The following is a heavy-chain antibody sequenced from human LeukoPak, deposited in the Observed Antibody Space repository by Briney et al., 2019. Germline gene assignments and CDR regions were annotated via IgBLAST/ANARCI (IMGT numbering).Heavy chain of an antibody. Sequence: SETLSLTCTVSGGSISSYYWSWIRQPPGKGLEWIGYIYYSGSTNYNPSLKSRVTISVDTSKNQFSLKLSSVTAADTAVYYCARFALTTTSPADAFDIWGQGTMVTVSS. V-gene: IGHV4-59*01. CDR2: IYYSGST. J-gene: IGHJ3*02. CDR3: ARFALTTTSPADAFDI. CDR1: GGSISSYY. D-gene: IGHD1-26*01.